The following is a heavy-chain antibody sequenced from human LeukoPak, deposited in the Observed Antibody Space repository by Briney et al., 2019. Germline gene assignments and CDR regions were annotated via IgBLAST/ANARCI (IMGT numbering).Heavy chain of an antibody. J-gene: IGHJ4*02. CDR2: IKEDGSEK. CDR1: GFNFSGYW. CDR3: ARRGSTDY. V-gene: IGHV3-7*03. D-gene: IGHD2/OR15-2a*01. Sequence: GGSLRLSCAASGFNFSGYWMTWVRQAPGQGLEWVAKIKEDGSEKYYADFVKGRFTISRDNAKNSLDLQMISLRAEDTAVYYCARRGSTDYWGQGTLVTVSS.